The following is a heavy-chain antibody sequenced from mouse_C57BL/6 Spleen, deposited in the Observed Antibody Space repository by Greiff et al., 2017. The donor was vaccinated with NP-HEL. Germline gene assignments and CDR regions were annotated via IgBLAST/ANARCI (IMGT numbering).Heavy chain of an antibody. Sequence: QVQLQQPGAELVKPGASVKMSCKASGYTFTSYWITWVKQRPGQGLEWIGDIYPGSGSTNYNEKFKSKATLTVDTSSSTAYMQLSSLTSEDSAVYFCARSYDDAYYFDYWGQGTTLTVSS. D-gene: IGHD2-4*01. J-gene: IGHJ2*01. CDR2: IYPGSGST. CDR1: GYTFTSYW. V-gene: IGHV1-55*01. CDR3: ARSYDDAYYFDY.